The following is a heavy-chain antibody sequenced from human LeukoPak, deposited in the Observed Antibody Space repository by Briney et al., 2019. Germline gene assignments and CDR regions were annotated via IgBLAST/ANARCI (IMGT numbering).Heavy chain of an antibody. J-gene: IGHJ5*02. V-gene: IGHV1-18*01. CDR1: GYTFTSYG. Sequence: ASVKVSCKASGYTFTSYGISWVRQASGQGLEWMGWISAYNGNTNYAQKLQGRVTMTTDTSTSTAYMELRSLRSDDTAVYYCARVEVLRYFDWLPYNWFDPWGQGTLVTVSS. D-gene: IGHD3-9*01. CDR3: ARVEVLRYFDWLPYNWFDP. CDR2: ISAYNGNT.